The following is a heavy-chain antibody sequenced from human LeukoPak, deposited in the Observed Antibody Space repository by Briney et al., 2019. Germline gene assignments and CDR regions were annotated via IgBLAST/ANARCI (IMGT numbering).Heavy chain of an antibody. CDR2: ISGSGGSR. D-gene: IGHD2-8*02. J-gene: IGHJ5*02. V-gene: IGHV3-23*01. Sequence: PGGSLRLPCAASVFTLSSYAMSWVRQAPGKGLEWVSAISGSGGSRYYADSVKGRFTISRDNSKNTLHLQMHTTRAEDTAVYYCAKDRQYWDQKEVWFEPWGQGTLVTVSS. CDR3: AKDRQYWDQKEVWFEP. CDR1: VFTLSSYA.